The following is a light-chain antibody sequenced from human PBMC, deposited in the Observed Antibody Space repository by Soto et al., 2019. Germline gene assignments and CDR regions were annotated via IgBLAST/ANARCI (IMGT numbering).Light chain of an antibody. CDR2: GAS. J-gene: IGKJ2*01. V-gene: IGKV3-15*01. Sequence: IVMTQSPATLSVSPGERATLSCRASQSINSNLAWYQQKPGQAARLLIYGASTRATDIPARFSGSGSGTEFTLTISSLQSEDFALYYCEQYNNWPPYTFGQGTKLEIK. CDR1: QSINSN. CDR3: EQYNNWPPYT.